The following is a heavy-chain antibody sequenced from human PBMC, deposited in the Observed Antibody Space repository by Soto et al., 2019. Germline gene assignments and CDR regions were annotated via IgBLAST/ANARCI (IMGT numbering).Heavy chain of an antibody. CDR2: ISAYNGNT. Sequence: ASVKVSCKASGYTFTSYGMSWVRQAPGQGLEWMGWISAYNGNTNYAQKLQGRVTMTTDTSTSTAYMELRSLRSDDTAVYYCARDWGDIVVVVAATGWFDPWGQGTLVTVSS. D-gene: IGHD2-15*01. J-gene: IGHJ5*02. CDR1: GYTFTSYG. V-gene: IGHV1-18*01. CDR3: ARDWGDIVVVVAATGWFDP.